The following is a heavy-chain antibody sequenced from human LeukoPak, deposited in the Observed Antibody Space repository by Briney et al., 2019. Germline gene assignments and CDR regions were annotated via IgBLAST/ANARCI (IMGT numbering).Heavy chain of an antibody. CDR1: GFTFSSYS. D-gene: IGHD5-12*01. J-gene: IGHJ6*03. V-gene: IGHV3-48*01. Sequence: GGSLRLSCAASGFTFSSYSMNWVRQAPGKGLEWVSYISSSSSTIYYADSVKGRFTISRDNAKNSLYLQMNSLRAEDTAVYYCAREEGYRLYYYYMDVWGKGTTVTVSS. CDR2: ISSSSSTI. CDR3: AREEGYRLYYYYMDV.